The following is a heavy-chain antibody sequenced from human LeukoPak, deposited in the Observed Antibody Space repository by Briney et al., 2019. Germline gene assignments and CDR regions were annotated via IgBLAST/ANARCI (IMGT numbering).Heavy chain of an antibody. D-gene: IGHD7-27*01. CDR1: GFTFSTYG. J-gene: IGHJ3*02. CDR3: ARSSGALENAFDI. V-gene: IGHV3-13*01. CDR2: IGTSGAT. Sequence: GGSLRLSCAASGFTFSTYGMHWVRQATGKGLEWVSGIGTSGATYYLGSVRGRFTISRENAKNSFFLQMNSLRAGDTAVYYCARSSGALENAFDIWGQGTTVTVSS.